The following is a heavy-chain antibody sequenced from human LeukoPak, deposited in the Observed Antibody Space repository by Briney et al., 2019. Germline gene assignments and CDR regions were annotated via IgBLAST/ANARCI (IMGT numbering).Heavy chain of an antibody. Sequence: PGGSLRLSCAASGFTFSDYYMSWVRQAPGKGLEWVSYISSSGSTNYYADSVKGRFTISRDNAKNSLYLQMNSLRAEDTAVYYCASSDFSTRHFDYWGQGTLVTVSS. D-gene: IGHD3/OR15-3a*01. CDR2: ISSSGSTN. V-gene: IGHV3-11*01. CDR1: GFTFSDYY. CDR3: ASSDFSTRHFDY. J-gene: IGHJ4*02.